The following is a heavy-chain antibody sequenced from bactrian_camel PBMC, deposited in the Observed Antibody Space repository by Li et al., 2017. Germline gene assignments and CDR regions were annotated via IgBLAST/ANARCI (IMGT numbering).Heavy chain of an antibody. J-gene: IGHJ4*01. V-gene: IGHV3S53*01. Sequence: HVQLVESGGGSVQAGGSLKLSCAASGSIYSTYCMGWFRQAPGKEREGVAAIYRGDGSRYYSPSVRGRFTISQNNAKTTAYLQMSSLNPEDTAMYYCNAGRRSYGFCRYDSWGQGTQVTVS. CDR2: IYRGDGSR. CDR3: NAGRRSYGFCRYDS. CDR1: GSIYSTYC. D-gene: IGHD5*01.